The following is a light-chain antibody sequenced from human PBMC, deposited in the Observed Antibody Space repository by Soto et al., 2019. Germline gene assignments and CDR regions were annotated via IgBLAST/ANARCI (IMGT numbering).Light chain of an antibody. CDR2: TAS. CDR3: QQRENYPIT. Sequence: DIPLTQSPSFLSASVGDRVTITCRATQVISTRLAWYQQKSGKAPKLLIHTASTLQSGVPSRFSGSGFGTEFTLSINGLQPEDFATYYCQQRENYPITFGQGTRLDMK. CDR1: QVISTR. V-gene: IGKV1-9*01. J-gene: IGKJ5*01.